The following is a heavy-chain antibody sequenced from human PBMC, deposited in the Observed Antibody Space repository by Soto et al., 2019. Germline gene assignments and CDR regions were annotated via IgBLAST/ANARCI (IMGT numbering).Heavy chain of an antibody. D-gene: IGHD3-10*01. V-gene: IGHV4-59*08. CDR1: DDSSSSYK. J-gene: IGHJ6*02. Sequence: SQPLSLTCTVSDDSSSSYKWSWLRQPPGRRLEWIGYIDSNGGTSYNPSLQSRVTISIDTSTKQFSLKLSSVTAADTAVYYCVRQGFGRLHGLVDVWGQGTTVTVSS. CDR2: IDSNGGT. CDR3: VRQGFGRLHGLVDV.